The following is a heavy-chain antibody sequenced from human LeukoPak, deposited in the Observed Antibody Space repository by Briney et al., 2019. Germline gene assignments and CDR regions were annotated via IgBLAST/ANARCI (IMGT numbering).Heavy chain of an antibody. V-gene: IGHV3-53*01. D-gene: IGHD2-15*01. J-gene: IGHJ3*02. CDR1: GFTVSSNY. Sequence: GGSLRLSCAASGFTVSSNYMSWVRQAPGKGLEWVSVIYSGGSTYYADSVKGRFTISRYNSKNTLYLQMNSLRAEDTAVYYCARDLGGGGSPGAFDIWGQGTMVTVSS. CDR2: IYSGGST. CDR3: ARDLGGGGSPGAFDI.